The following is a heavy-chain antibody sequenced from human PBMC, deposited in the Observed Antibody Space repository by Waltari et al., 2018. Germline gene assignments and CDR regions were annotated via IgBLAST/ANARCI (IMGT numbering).Heavy chain of an antibody. J-gene: IGHJ4*02. CDR2: IFYSGSN. D-gene: IGHD3-10*01. Sequence: QVQLQESGPGLVKPSQTLSLTCTVSGGSISSGGYYLTWIRQRPGEGLEWIGYIFYSGSNASNPSLRSRITISVDTSKNQFSLKLSSVTVADTAVYYCARDRPKYHASGEGVDYWGQGTLVTVSS. CDR3: ARDRPKYHASGEGVDY. CDR1: GGSISSGGYY. V-gene: IGHV4-31*03.